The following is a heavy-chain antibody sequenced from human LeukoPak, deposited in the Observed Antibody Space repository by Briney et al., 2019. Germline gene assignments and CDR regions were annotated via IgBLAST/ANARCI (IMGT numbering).Heavy chain of an antibody. CDR1: GGSFSGYY. CDR3: ASVGRYFDWLRGYYFDY. J-gene: IGHJ4*02. D-gene: IGHD3-9*01. V-gene: IGHV4-34*01. Sequence: SETLSLTCAVYGGSFSGYYWSWIRQPPGKGLEWIGEINHSGSTNYNPSLKSRVTISVDTSKNQFSLKLSSVTAADTAVYYCASVGRYFDWLRGYYFDYWGQGTLVTVSS. CDR2: INHSGST.